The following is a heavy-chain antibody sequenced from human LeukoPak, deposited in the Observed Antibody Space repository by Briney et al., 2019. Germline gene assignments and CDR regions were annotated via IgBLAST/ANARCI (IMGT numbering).Heavy chain of an antibody. Sequence: ASVKVSCKASGYTFTSYYMHWVRQAPGQGLEWMGIINPSGGSTSYAQKFQGRVTMTRDTSTSTVYMELSSLRSEDTALYYCARDPAAAADNWEYYFDYWGQGTLVTVSS. J-gene: IGHJ4*02. CDR2: INPSGGST. V-gene: IGHV1-46*01. D-gene: IGHD6-13*01. CDR1: GYTFTSYY. CDR3: ARDPAAAADNWEYYFDY.